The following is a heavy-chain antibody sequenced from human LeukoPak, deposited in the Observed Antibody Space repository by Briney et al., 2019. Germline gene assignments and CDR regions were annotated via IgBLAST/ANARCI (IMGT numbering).Heavy chain of an antibody. CDR1: GFTFCNYW. CDR2: IKEDGSEK. V-gene: IGHV3-7*01. Sequence: GGSLRISCSASGFTFCNYWMSWVRQAPGKGLEWVANIKEDGSEKYYVDSVRGRFTISRDNARNSLYLQMNSLRAEDTAVYYCASGRQLGYWGQGTLVTVSS. D-gene: IGHD6-13*01. J-gene: IGHJ4*02. CDR3: ASGRQLGY.